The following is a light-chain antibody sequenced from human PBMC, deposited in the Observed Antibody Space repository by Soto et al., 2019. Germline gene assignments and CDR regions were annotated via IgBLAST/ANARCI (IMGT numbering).Light chain of an antibody. Sequence: ETLLTQSPATLSVSPGARVTLSCRASQSVISHLAWYQQKPGQAPRLLIYATSTRANGIPARFSGSGSGTEFTLTISSLQSEDFAVYYCQQYNEWHPLTFGGGTKVDIK. J-gene: IGKJ4*01. CDR1: QSVISH. V-gene: IGKV3-15*01. CDR2: ATS. CDR3: QQYNEWHPLT.